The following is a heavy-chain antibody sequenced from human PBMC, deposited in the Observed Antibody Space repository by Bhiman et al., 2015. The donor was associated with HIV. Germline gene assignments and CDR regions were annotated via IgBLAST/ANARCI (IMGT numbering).Heavy chain of an antibody. Sequence: EVQLVESGGGLVQPGRSLRLSCAASGFTFDDYAMHWVRQAPGKGLEWVSGISWNRGNIDYADSVRGRFTISRDNVNNSLFLQMNSLTAEDTALYYCAKATAFCSGDICCDAFDYWGQGTLVTVSS. CDR1: GFTFDDYA. CDR3: AKATAFCSGDICCDAFDY. V-gene: IGHV3-9*01. CDR2: ISWNRGNI. J-gene: IGHJ4*02. D-gene: IGHD2-8*02.